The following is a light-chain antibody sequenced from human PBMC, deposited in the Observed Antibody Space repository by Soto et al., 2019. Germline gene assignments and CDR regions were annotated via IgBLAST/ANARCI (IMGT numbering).Light chain of an antibody. V-gene: IGKV3-11*01. CDR2: DAI. Sequence: TVSLSPVERATLSCRASQSISYYLAWYQQKPGQAPRLLIYDAINRATGIPGRFRGSGSGTDFTLTISSLEPEDFAVYYCETRSESPSTFGQGTKVGIK. CDR1: QSISYY. CDR3: ETRSESPST. J-gene: IGKJ1*01.